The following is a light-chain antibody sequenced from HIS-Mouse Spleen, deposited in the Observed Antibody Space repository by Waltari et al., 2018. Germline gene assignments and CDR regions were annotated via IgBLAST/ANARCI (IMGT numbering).Light chain of an antibody. V-gene: IGKV3-11*01. CDR3: QQRSNWPWT. J-gene: IGKJ1*01. Sequence: EIVLTQSPATLSLSPGERAPLSCRASQIVSSYLAWYQQKPGQAPRLLIYDASNRATGIPARFSGSGSGTDFTLTISSLEPEDFAVYYCQQRSNWPWTFGQGTKVEIK. CDR1: QIVSSY. CDR2: DAS.